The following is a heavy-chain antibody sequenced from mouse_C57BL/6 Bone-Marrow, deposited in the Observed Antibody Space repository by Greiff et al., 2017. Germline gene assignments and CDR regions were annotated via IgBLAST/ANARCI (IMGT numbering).Heavy chain of an antibody. Sequence: VKLVESGAELVRPGTSVKMSCKASGYTFTNYWIGWAKQRPGHGLEWIGDIYPGGGYTNYNEKFKGKATLTADKSSSTAYMQFSSLTSEDSAIYYCARTYYYCDYWGQGTTLTVSS. CDR1: GYTFTNYW. J-gene: IGHJ2*01. D-gene: IGHD2-10*01. CDR3: ARTYYYCDY. V-gene: IGHV1-63*01. CDR2: IYPGGGYT.